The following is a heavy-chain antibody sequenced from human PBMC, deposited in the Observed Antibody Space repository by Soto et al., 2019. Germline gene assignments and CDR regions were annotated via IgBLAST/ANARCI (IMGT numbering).Heavy chain of an antibody. CDR3: AKDPESDY. CDR2: ISYDGSNK. V-gene: IGHV3-30*18. CDR1: GFTFSSYG. Sequence: SLRLSCAASGFTFSSYGMHWVRQAPGEGLEWVAVISYDGSNKYYADSVKGRFTISRDNSKNTLYLQMNSLRAEDTAVYYCAKDPESDYWGQGTLVTVSS. J-gene: IGHJ4*02.